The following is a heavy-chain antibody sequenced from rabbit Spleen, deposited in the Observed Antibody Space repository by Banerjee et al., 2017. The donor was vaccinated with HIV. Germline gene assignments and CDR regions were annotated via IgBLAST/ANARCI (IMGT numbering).Heavy chain of an antibody. CDR3: ARDTGSSFSSYGMDL. J-gene: IGHJ6*01. D-gene: IGHD8-1*01. CDR2: IAGSSSDFT. Sequence: QSLEESGGDLVKPGASLTLTCTASGFSFSSSDYMCWVRQAPGKGLEWISCIAGSSSDFTYSATWAKGRFTCSKTSSTTVTLQMTSLTVADTATYFCARDTGSSFSSYGMDLWGPGTWSPS. CDR1: GFSFSSSDY. V-gene: IGHV1S40*01.